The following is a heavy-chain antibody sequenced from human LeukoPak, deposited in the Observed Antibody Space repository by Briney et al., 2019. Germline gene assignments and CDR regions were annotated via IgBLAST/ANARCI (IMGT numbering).Heavy chain of an antibody. D-gene: IGHD3-22*01. Sequence: GGSLRLSCAASGFTFSSYAMSWVRQAPGKGLEWVSAISGSGGSTYYADSVKGRFTISRDNSKNTLHLQMNSLRAEGTAVYYCAKDPTMIVVVIPDYWGQGTLVTVSS. J-gene: IGHJ4*02. CDR2: ISGSGGST. CDR1: GFTFSSYA. V-gene: IGHV3-23*01. CDR3: AKDPTMIVVVIPDY.